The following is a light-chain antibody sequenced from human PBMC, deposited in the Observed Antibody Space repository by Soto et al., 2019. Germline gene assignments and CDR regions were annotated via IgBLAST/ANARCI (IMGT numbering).Light chain of an antibody. CDR1: SSNTGNNY. J-gene: IGLJ1*01. V-gene: IGLV1-51*02. Sequence: QSVLTQPPSVSAAPGQKVTISCSGSSSNTGNNYVSWYQQLPGTAPKLLIYENDKRPSGIPDRFSGSKSGTSATLGITGLQTGVEADYYCATWDSSLSAGLFGTGTKVTVL. CDR3: ATWDSSLSAGL. CDR2: END.